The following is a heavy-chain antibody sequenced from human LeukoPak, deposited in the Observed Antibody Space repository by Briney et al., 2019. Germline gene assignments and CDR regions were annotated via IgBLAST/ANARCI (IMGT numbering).Heavy chain of an antibody. CDR3: ARSSGWYNVDY. CDR2: INPSGGTT. Sequence: ASVKVSFKASGYTFISYYIHWVRQAPGQGLEWMGIINPSGGTTMYAQNFQGRVTMTRDTSTSTVDMELSSLRSEDTAVYYCARSSGWYNVDYWGQGALITVSS. V-gene: IGHV1-46*01. CDR1: GYTFISYY. D-gene: IGHD6-19*01. J-gene: IGHJ4*02.